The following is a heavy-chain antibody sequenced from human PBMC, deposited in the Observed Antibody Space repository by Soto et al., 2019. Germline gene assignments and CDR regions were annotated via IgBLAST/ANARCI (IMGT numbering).Heavy chain of an antibody. J-gene: IGHJ6*02. CDR2: IIPIFGTA. CDR3: AGEFGVVTKAGTTFPDHYYYYGMDV. CDR1: GGTFSSYA. V-gene: IGHV1-69*13. D-gene: IGHD1-1*01. Sequence: SVKVSCKASGGTFSSYAISWVRQAPGQGLEWMGGIIPIFGTANYAQKFQGRVTITADESTSTAYMELSSLRSEDTAVYYCAGEFGVVTKAGTTFPDHYYYYGMDVWGQGTTVTVSS.